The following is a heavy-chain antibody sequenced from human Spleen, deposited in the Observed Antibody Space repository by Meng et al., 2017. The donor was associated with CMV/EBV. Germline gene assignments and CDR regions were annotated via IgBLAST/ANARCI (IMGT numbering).Heavy chain of an antibody. CDR2: ISTTSSYI. Sequence: GESLKISCAASGFTFSSCSMNWVRQAPGKGLEWVSSISTTSSYIYYADSVMGRFTISRDNAKNSLYLQMNSLRAEDTAVYYCARNQSYDFPYGMDVWGQGTTVTVSS. V-gene: IGHV3-21*01. CDR1: GFTFSSCS. J-gene: IGHJ6*02. CDR3: ARNQSYDFPYGMDV. D-gene: IGHD3-3*01.